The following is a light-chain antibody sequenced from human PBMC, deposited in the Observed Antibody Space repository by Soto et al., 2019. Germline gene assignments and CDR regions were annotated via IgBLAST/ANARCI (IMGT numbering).Light chain of an antibody. CDR3: QSYDSGSASYV. CDR2: GNT. CDR1: RSNIGAGYD. J-gene: IGLJ1*01. Sequence: QSVLTQAPSVSGAPGQRVSISCTGSRSNIGAGYDVHWYQHLPGTAPKLLIYGNTNRPSGLHDRFSGSKSGTSDSLAIAGLQAEDEADYYCQSYDSGSASYVFATGTKVTVL. V-gene: IGLV1-40*01.